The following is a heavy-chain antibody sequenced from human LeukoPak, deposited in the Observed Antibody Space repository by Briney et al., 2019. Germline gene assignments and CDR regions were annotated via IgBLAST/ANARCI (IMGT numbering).Heavy chain of an antibody. Sequence: GGSLRLSCAASGFTVRTNYMSWVRQAPGKGLEWVSAITDSGGSTYYADSVKGRFTISRDNSKNTLYLQMNSLRAEDTAVYYCAKLLTSSSWYAYYYGMDVWGQGTTVTVSS. V-gene: IGHV3-23*01. CDR3: AKLLTSSSWYAYYYGMDV. D-gene: IGHD6-13*01. CDR2: ITDSGGST. J-gene: IGHJ6*02. CDR1: GFTVRTNY.